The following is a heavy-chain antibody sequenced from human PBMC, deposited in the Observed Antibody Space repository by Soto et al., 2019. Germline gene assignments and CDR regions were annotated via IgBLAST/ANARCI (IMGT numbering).Heavy chain of an antibody. D-gene: IGHD6-13*01. V-gene: IGHV4-34*01. Sequence: SETLSLTCAVNGGSFTGYYGAWIRQSPGKGLEWIGEISHSGRTNYNPSLKSRVTISVDTSKNQFSLKVSSVTAADTGMYYCARNGGSTWYYYGMDVWGQGTTVTVS. CDR2: ISHSGRT. CDR1: GGSFTGYY. CDR3: ARNGGSTWYYYGMDV. J-gene: IGHJ6*02.